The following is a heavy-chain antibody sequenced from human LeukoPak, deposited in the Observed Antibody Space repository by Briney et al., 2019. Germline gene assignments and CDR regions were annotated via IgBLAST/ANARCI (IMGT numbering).Heavy chain of an antibody. Sequence: ASVKVSCKASGGTFSSYAISWVRQAPGQGLEWMGGIIPIFGTAKYAQKFQGRVTITADESTSTAYMELSSLRSEDTAVYYCARIPDAGTVPTFDPWGQGTLVTVSS. CDR2: IIPIFGTA. CDR1: GGTFSSYA. J-gene: IGHJ5*02. D-gene: IGHD1-14*01. CDR3: ARIPDAGTVPTFDP. V-gene: IGHV1-69*13.